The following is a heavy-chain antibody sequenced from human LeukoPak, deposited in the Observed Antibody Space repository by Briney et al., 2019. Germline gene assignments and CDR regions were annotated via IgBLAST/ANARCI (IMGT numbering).Heavy chain of an antibody. CDR1: GFTFSSYA. CDR3: AKPYDSSGYYYIDY. CDR2: ISGSGGST. J-gene: IGHJ4*02. V-gene: IGHV3-23*01. Sequence: GGSLRLSCAASGFTFSSYAMSWVRQAPGKGLEWVSAISGSGGSTYYADSVKGRFTISRDNSKNTLYLQMNSRRADDTAVYYCAKPYDSSGYYYIDYWGQGTLVTVSS. D-gene: IGHD3-22*01.